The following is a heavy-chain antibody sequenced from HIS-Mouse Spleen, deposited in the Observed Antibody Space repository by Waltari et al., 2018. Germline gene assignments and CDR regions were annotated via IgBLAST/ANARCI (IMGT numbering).Heavy chain of an antibody. CDR3: AREPHYGGNSHFDY. D-gene: IGHD4-17*01. Sequence: EVQLVESGGGLVQPGGSLRLSCAASGFTFSSYWMSWVRQAPGKGLEWVANIKQDGREKCYGASVKGRFTISRDNAKNSLYLQMNSLRAEDTAVYYCAREPHYGGNSHFDYWGQGTLVTVSS. V-gene: IGHV3-7*01. CDR1: GFTFSSYW. CDR2: IKQDGREK. J-gene: IGHJ4*02.